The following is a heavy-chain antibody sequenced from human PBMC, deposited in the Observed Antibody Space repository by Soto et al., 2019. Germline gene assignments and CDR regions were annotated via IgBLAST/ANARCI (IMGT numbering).Heavy chain of an antibody. CDR3: ATALGCSGGSCYSEYFQH. D-gene: IGHD2-15*01. J-gene: IGHJ1*01. CDR1: GYTLTELS. CDR2: FDPEDGET. Sequence: ASVKVSCKVSGYTLTELSMHWVRQAPGKGLEWMGGFDPEDGETIYAQKFQGRVTMTKDTSTDTAYMELSSLRSEDTAVYYCATALGCSGGSCYSEYFQHWGQGTLVTVSS. V-gene: IGHV1-24*01.